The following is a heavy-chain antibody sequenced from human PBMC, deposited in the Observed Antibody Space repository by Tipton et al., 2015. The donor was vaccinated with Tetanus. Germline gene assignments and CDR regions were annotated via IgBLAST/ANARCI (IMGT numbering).Heavy chain of an antibody. V-gene: IGHV4-61*01. Sequence: TLSLTCSVSGGSVSGSSHYWSWIRQPPGKQLEWIGYIYHSGATNYNPSLKSRLTISVDTSKNQFSLKLSSVTAADAAVYFCARDRRDFAYDSRGFYSPLYYFDNWGQGVRVTVSS. CDR1: GGSVSGSSHY. CDR2: IYHSGAT. J-gene: IGHJ4*02. CDR3: ARDRRDFAYDSRGFYSPLYYFDN. D-gene: IGHD3-22*01.